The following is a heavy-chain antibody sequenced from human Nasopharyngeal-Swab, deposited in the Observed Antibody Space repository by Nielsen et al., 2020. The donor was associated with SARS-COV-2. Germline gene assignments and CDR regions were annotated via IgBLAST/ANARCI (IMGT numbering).Heavy chain of an antibody. J-gene: IGHJ4*02. D-gene: IGHD3-10*01. Sequence: GGSLRLSCAAYEFTFSSYWMSWVRQAPGKGLEWVANINQDGSEKYYVDSVKGRFTISRDNAKNSLYLQMNNLRAEDTAVYYCARSTNPAFGYWGQGTLVTVSS. CDR1: EFTFSSYW. CDR2: INQDGSEK. CDR3: ARSTNPAFGY. V-gene: IGHV3-7*04.